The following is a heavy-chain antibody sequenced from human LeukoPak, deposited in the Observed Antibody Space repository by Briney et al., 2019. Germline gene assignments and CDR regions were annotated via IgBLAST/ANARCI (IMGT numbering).Heavy chain of an antibody. J-gene: IGHJ4*02. CDR2: IGPAGDT. V-gene: IGHV3-13*01. Sequence: GGSLRLSCAASGFTLSTDNMHWVRQATGKGLEWVSAIGPAGDTYYSGSVKGRFTISRENAKNSLYLQMNSMRAGDTAVYYCARVRISAWILDYWGQGALVTVSS. D-gene: IGHD6-19*01. CDR3: ARVRISAWILDY. CDR1: GFTLSTDN.